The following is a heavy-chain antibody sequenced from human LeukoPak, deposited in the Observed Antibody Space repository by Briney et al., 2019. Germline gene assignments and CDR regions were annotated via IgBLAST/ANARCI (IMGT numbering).Heavy chain of an antibody. CDR2: ISAYNGNA. CDR1: GYTFTSYG. Sequence: ASVKVSCKASGYTFTSYGISWVRQTHGQGLEWMGWISAYNGNANYAQKLQGRVTMTTDTSTSTAYMELRSLRSDDTAVYYCARDLRLTYYGSGSDYWGQGTLVTVSS. J-gene: IGHJ4*02. V-gene: IGHV1-18*01. CDR3: ARDLRLTYYGSGSDY. D-gene: IGHD3-10*01.